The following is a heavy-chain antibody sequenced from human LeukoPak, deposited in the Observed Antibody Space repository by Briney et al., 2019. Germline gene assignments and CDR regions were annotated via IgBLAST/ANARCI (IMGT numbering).Heavy chain of an antibody. Sequence: PSETLSLTCTVSGGSISSSSYYWGWIRQPPGKGLEWIGSIYYSGSTYYNPSLKSRVTISVDTSKNQFSLKLSSVTAADTAVYYCARATNYYGSGSSQTFAYWGQGTLVTVSS. CDR1: GGSISSSSYY. CDR3: ARATNYYGSGSSQTFAY. D-gene: IGHD3-10*01. CDR2: IYYSGST. V-gene: IGHV4-39*07. J-gene: IGHJ4*02.